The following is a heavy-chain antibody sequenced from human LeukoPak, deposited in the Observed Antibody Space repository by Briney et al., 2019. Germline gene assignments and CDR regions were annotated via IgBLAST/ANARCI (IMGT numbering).Heavy chain of an antibody. D-gene: IGHD2-2*01. CDR1: GFTFSSYW. V-gene: IGHV3-7*01. CDR3: AGCSSTSCYGNWFDP. Sequence: GGSLTLPCAPSGFTFSSYWMSWVRQAPGKGLEWVANIKQDGSEKYYVDSVKCRFTISRDNAKNSLYLQMNSLRAEDTAVYYCAGCSSTSCYGNWFDPWGQGTLVTVSS. J-gene: IGHJ5*02. CDR2: IKQDGSEK.